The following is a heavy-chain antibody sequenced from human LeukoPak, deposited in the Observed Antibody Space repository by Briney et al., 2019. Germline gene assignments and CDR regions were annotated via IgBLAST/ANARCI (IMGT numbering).Heavy chain of an antibody. V-gene: IGHV4-30-4*08. CDR2: IYYSGST. Sequence: PSQTLSLTCTVSGGSISSGDYYWSWIRQPPGKGLEWIGYIYYSGSTYYNPSLKSRVTISVDTSKNQFSLKLSSVTAADTAVYYCAREVVVWRYFDYWGQGTLVTVSS. CDR1: GGSISSGDYY. CDR3: AREVVVWRYFDY. D-gene: IGHD1-1*01. J-gene: IGHJ4*02.